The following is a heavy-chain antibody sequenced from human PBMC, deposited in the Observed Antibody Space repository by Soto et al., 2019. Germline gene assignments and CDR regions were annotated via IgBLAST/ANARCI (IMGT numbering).Heavy chain of an antibody. CDR2: IYSGGST. V-gene: IGHV3-66*01. D-gene: IGHD6-19*01. CDR1: GLTVSSNY. Sequence: EVQLVESGGGLVQPGESLRLSCAVSGLTVSSNYMTWVRQAPGKGLEWGSVIYSGGSTYYADSVKGRFTISRDNSKNTLNLQMNSLRAEDTAVYYCARDAIAVAGTGGFDYWGQGTLVTISS. CDR3: ARDAIAVAGTGGFDY. J-gene: IGHJ4*02.